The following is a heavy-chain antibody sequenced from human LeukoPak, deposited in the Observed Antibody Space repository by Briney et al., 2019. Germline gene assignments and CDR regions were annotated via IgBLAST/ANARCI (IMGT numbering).Heavy chain of an antibody. CDR3: ARRVPAAEPDYYYYYGMDV. CDR2: MNPNSGNT. V-gene: IGHV1-8*01. D-gene: IGHD2-2*01. CDR1: GYTFTSYD. J-gene: IGHJ6*02. Sequence: ASVKVSCKASGYTFTSYDINWVRQATGQGLEWMGWMNPNSGNTGYVQKFQGRVTMTRNTSISTAYMELSSLRSEDTAVYYCARRVPAAEPDYYYYYGMDVWGQGTTVTVSS.